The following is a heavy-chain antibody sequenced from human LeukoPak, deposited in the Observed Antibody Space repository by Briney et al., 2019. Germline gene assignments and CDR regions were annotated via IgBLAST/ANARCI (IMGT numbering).Heavy chain of an antibody. CDR2: IRTKGYGGTT. J-gene: IGHJ4*02. Sequence: QPGGSLRLSCAASGFTLSNYGMHWVRQAPGKGLEWVGFIRTKGYGGTTEYAASVKGRFTISRDDSKSIAYLQMNSLKTEDTAVYYCTRDDRYCSTTSCSYFDYWGQGTLVTVSS. CDR3: TRDDRYCSTTSCSYFDY. D-gene: IGHD2-2*01. V-gene: IGHV3-49*04. CDR1: GFTLSNYG.